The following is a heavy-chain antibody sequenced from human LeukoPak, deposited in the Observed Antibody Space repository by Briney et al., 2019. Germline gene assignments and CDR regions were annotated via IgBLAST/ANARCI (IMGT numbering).Heavy chain of an antibody. Sequence: PGGSLRLSCAASGFTFSSYGMSWVRQAPGKGLEWVSAISGSGGSTYYADSVKGRFTISRDNSKNTLYLQMNSLRAEDTAVYYCARRGYSSGWYVDYWGQGTLVTVSS. CDR3: ARRGYSSGWYVDY. V-gene: IGHV3-23*01. J-gene: IGHJ4*02. D-gene: IGHD6-19*01. CDR1: GFTFSSYG. CDR2: ISGSGGST.